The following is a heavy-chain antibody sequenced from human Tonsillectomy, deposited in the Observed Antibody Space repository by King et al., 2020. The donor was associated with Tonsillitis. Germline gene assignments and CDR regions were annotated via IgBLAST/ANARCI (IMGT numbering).Heavy chain of an antibody. CDR3: ASKVIWIGEAQD. CDR1: GFTFSSYA. V-gene: IGHV3-23*04. J-gene: IGHJ4*02. CDR2: ISGSGGST. D-gene: IGHD3-10*01. Sequence: VQLVESGGGLVQPGGSLRLSCAASGFTFSSYAMNWVRQAPGKGLEWVSAISGSGGSTYYADSVKGRFTISRDNSKNTLYLQMNSLRAEDTAVYYCASKVIWIGEAQDWGQGTLVTVSS.